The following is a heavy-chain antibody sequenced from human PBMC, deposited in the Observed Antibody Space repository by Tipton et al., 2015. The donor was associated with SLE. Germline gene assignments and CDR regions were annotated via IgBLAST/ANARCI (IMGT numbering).Heavy chain of an antibody. J-gene: IGHJ4*02. CDR1: SGSLSNYY. V-gene: IGHV4-59*01. CDR2: IYYSGST. Sequence: TLSLTCTVSSGSLSNYYWSWIRQPPGKGLEWIGHIYYSGSTNYNPSLKSRVTISIETSKNQFSLRLSPVTATDTAVYYCARGSCSGGVCYIDYWGQGTLVTVSS. CDR3: ARGSCSGGVCYIDY. D-gene: IGHD2-8*02.